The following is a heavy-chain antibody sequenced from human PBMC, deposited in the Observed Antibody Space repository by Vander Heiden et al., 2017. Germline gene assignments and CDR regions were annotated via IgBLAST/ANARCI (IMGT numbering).Heavy chain of an antibody. D-gene: IGHD2-2*01. CDR3: AGYCSSTSCYYDY. CDR2: IGGSGGST. J-gene: IGHJ4*02. Sequence: EVQLLESGAGLVQPWESLSLSCAAPGHSFRRYAMSWVRQEPGKGLGWVTAIGGSGGSTYCADSVKGRFTISRDNSKNTLYLQMNSLRAEDTAVYYCAGYCSSTSCYYDYWGQGTLVTVSS. V-gene: IGHV3-23*01. CDR1: GHSFRRYA.